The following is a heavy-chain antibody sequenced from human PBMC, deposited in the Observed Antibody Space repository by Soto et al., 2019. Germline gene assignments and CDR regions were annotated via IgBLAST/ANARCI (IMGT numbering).Heavy chain of an antibody. J-gene: IGHJ3*02. CDR2: ISAYNGNT. D-gene: IGHD2-2*01. Sequence: GASVKVSCKASGYTFTSYGISWVRQAPGQGLEWMGWISAYNGNTNYAQKLQGRVTMTTDTSTSTAYMELRSLRSDDTAVYYCARTEIWGCSSTSCYGDAFDIWGQGTMVTVSS. V-gene: IGHV1-18*01. CDR1: GYTFTSYG. CDR3: ARTEIWGCSSTSCYGDAFDI.